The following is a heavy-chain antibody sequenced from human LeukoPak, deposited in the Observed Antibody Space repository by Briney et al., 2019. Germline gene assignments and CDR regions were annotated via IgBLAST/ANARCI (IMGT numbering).Heavy chain of an antibody. CDR3: AYSTVVTRGYY. J-gene: IGHJ4*02. D-gene: IGHD4-23*01. CDR2: INHSGST. V-gene: IGHV4-34*01. Sequence: PSETLSLTCTVYGYSISSAYYWSWIRQPPGKGLEWIGEINHSGSTKYNPSLKSRVTISVDTSKNQFSLKLSSVTAADTAVYYCAYSTVVTRGYYWGQGTLVTVSS. CDR1: GYSISSAYY.